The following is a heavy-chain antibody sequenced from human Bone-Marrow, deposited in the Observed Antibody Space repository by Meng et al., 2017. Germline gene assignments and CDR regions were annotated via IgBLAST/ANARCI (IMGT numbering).Heavy chain of an antibody. CDR3: ARVYYGSGSYYYYYYYGMDV. J-gene: IGHJ6*02. V-gene: IGHV1-69*02. D-gene: IGHD3-10*01. CDR2: IIPILGIA. CDR1: GFTFTSYT. Sequence: SVKVSCKASGFTFTSYTISWVRQAPGQGLEWMGRIIPILGIANYAQKFQGRVTITADKSTSTAYMELSSLRSEDTAVYYCARVYYGSGSYYYYYYYGMDVWGQGTTVTVSS.